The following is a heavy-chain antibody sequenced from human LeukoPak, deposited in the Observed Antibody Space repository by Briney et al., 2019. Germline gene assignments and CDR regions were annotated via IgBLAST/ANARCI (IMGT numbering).Heavy chain of an antibody. Sequence: GGSLRLSCAASGFTFSSYGMHWVRQAPGKGLEWVAVIWYDGSNKYYADSVKGRFTISRDNSKNSLYLQMNSLRAEDTAVYYCARGVVVVAASFDYWGQGTLVTVSS. V-gene: IGHV3-33*01. CDR3: ARGVVVVAASFDY. CDR2: IWYDGSNK. J-gene: IGHJ4*02. CDR1: GFTFSSYG. D-gene: IGHD2-15*01.